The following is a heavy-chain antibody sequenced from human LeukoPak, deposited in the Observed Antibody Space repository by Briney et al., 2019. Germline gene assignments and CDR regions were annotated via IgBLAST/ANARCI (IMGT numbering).Heavy chain of an antibody. CDR1: GLTLSSHS. Sequence: GDSLTLSCSPSGLTLSSHSLMWVRQPPRKGVAWVSSISPDSGYIYYADSVKGRFTISRDNAENSLFLQMNSLGAEDTAVYYCAPFSAVTHYYFDYWGRGTLVTVSS. J-gene: IGHJ4*02. CDR2: ISPDSGYI. V-gene: IGHV3-21*01. CDR3: APFSAVTHYYFDY. D-gene: IGHD6-13*01.